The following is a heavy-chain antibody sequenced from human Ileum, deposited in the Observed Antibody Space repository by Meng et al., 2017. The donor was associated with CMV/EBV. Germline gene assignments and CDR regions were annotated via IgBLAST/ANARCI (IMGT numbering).Heavy chain of an antibody. CDR1: GDSHKNYY. D-gene: IGHD3-10*01. CDR3: ARAGARGVPVDL. Sequence: HVHLPGSGPRLVKPSEPLSLPCTVSGDSHKNYYWTLLRQPAGKGLEWLGRIHYSGGNDDNPSLKSRVTLSIDTSKNQLSLKIYSVTAADTAVYYCARAGARGVPVDLWGQGTLVTVSS. CDR2: IHYSGGN. V-gene: IGHV4-4*07. J-gene: IGHJ4*02.